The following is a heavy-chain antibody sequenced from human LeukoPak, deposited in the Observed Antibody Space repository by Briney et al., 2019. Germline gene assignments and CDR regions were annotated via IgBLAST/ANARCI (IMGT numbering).Heavy chain of an antibody. CDR1: GFTFRSNW. D-gene: IGHD4-23*01. Sequence: GGSLRLSCVGSGFTFRSNWMHWVRQTPGKGLVWVSRVNSDGSITNYADSVKGRFTISRDNAKNTLYLQMNSLRAEDTGVYYCARTPGGPFDLWSQGSLVTVSS. V-gene: IGHV3-74*01. CDR3: ARTPGGPFDL. J-gene: IGHJ5*02. CDR2: VNSDGSIT.